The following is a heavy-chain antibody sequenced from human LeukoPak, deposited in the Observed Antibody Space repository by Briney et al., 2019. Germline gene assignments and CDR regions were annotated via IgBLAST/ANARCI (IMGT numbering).Heavy chain of an antibody. CDR3: ASWGPAAYCGNGSCS. CDR2: IKQDGSEK. V-gene: IGHV3-7*01. J-gene: IGHJ5*02. D-gene: IGHD2-21*01. Sequence: QPGGSLRLSCAASGLTFSSYWMTWVRQAPGKGLEWVANIKQDGSEKYYVDSVKGRFTISRDNAKNSLYLQMNSLRVEDTAVYYCASWGPAAYCGNGSCSWGQGTLVTVSS. CDR1: GLTFSSYW.